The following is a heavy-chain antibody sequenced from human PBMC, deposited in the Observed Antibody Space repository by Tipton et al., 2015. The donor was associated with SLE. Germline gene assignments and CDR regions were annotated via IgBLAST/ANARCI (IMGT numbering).Heavy chain of an antibody. V-gene: IGHV4-38-2*02. D-gene: IGHD3-9*01. J-gene: IGHJ4*02. CDR1: GYSISSGYY. CDR2: IYHSGST. CDR3: ARGKRHYDVLTGYYSKPHYFDF. Sequence: TLSLTCTVSGYSISSGYYWSWIRQPPGKGLEWIGTIYHSGSTFYNPPLKSRVAISVDTSNNQFSLNLSSVTAADTAVYYCARGKRHYDVLTGYYSKPHYFDFWGQGTVVAVSP.